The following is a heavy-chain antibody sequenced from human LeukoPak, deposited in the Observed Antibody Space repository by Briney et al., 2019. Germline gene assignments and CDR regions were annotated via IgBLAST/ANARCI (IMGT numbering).Heavy chain of an antibody. Sequence: GGSLRLSCAASGFTFSSYTMNWVRQAPGKGLEWVSSISSSSSYIYCADSVKGRFTISRDNSKNTLYLQMNSLRAEDTAVYYCAKSEGFSSSWPPYYYYGMDVWGQGTTVTVSS. CDR1: GFTFSSYT. CDR3: AKSEGFSSSWPPYYYYGMDV. V-gene: IGHV3-21*04. CDR2: ISSSSSYI. D-gene: IGHD6-13*01. J-gene: IGHJ6*02.